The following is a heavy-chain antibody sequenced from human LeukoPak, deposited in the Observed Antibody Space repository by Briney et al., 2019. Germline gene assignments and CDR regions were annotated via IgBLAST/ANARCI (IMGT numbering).Heavy chain of an antibody. D-gene: IGHD3-22*01. Sequence: SETLSLTYTVSGGSISSGSYYWGWIRQPPGKGLEWIGNIYSSGSAYYNPSLKSRVTMSVDTSKNQFSLKLSSVTAADTAVYYCARKPIVNSAWYYFDYWGQGTLVTVSS. CDR2: IYSSGSA. CDR1: GGSISSGSYY. J-gene: IGHJ4*02. CDR3: ARKPIVNSAWYYFDY. V-gene: IGHV4-39*07.